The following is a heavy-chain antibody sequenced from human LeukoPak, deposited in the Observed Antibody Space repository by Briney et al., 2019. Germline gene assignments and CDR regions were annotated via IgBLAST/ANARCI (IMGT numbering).Heavy chain of an antibody. V-gene: IGHV3-21*01. D-gene: IGHD2-21*02. CDR3: ARDLGGEVVTAITDY. J-gene: IGHJ4*02. Sequence: GGSLRLSCAASGFTFSSCSMNWVRQAPGKGLEWVSSISSSSSYIYYADSVKGRFTISRDNAKNSLYLQMNSLRAEDTAVYYCARDLGGEVVTAITDYWGQGTLVTVSS. CDR1: GFTFSSCS. CDR2: ISSSSSYI.